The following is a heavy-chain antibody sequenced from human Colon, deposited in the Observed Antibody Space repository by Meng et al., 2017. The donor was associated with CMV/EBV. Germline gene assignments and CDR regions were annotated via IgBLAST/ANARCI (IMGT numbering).Heavy chain of an antibody. V-gene: IGHV4-4*02. D-gene: IGHD6-19*01. CDR3: ARQSGWYCFDH. J-gene: IGHJ4*02. Sequence: SETLSLTCSVSGGSISSSKWWSWVRQSPEKGLEWIGEIFNGESTNYSPSLKNRVTISVDKSKNQFSLILNSVTAADTAVYYCARQSGWYCFDHWGQGTLVTVSS. CDR1: GGSISSSKW. CDR2: IFNGEST.